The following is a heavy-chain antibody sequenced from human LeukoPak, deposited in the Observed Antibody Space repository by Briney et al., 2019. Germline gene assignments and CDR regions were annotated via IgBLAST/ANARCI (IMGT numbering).Heavy chain of an antibody. D-gene: IGHD2-15*01. CDR1: GGSFSSYY. CDR2: INHSGST. CDR3: ARIGDNWFDP. J-gene: IGHJ5*02. V-gene: IGHV4-34*01. Sequence: SETLSLTCAVYGGSFSSYYWSWIRQPPGKGLEWIGEINHSGSTNYNPSLKSRVTISVDTSKNQFSLKLSSVTAADTAVYYCARIGDNWFDPWGQGTLVTVSS.